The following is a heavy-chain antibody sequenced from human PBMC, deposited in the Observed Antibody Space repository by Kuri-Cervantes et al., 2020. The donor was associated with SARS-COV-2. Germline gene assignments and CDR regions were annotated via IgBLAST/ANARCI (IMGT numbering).Heavy chain of an antibody. CDR2: INAGNGNT. CDR3: ARGEISYYYYGMDV. Sequence: ASVKVSCKDSGYTFTSYAMHWVRQAPGQGLEWMGWINAGNGNTKYSQKFQGRVTITRDTSASTAYMELRSLRSDDTAVYYCARGEISYYYYGMDVWGQGTTVTVSS. V-gene: IGHV1-3*01. D-gene: IGHD1-26*01. J-gene: IGHJ6*02. CDR1: GYTFTSYA.